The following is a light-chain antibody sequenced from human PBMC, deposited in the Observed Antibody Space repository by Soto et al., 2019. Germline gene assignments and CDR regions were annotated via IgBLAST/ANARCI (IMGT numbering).Light chain of an antibody. Sequence: QSVLTQPPSVSGAPGQRVTISCIGSSSNIGAGYDVHWYHQLPGTAPKLLIYGNSNRPSGVPDRFSGSKSGTSASLAITGLQAEDEADYYCQSYDISLSVVFGGGTKLTVL. CDR3: QSYDISLSVV. V-gene: IGLV1-40*01. J-gene: IGLJ2*01. CDR1: SSNIGAGYD. CDR2: GNS.